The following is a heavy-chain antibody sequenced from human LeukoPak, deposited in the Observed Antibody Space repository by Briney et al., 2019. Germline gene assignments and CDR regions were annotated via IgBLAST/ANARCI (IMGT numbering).Heavy chain of an antibody. J-gene: IGHJ3*02. Sequence: SETLSLTCTVSGGSFSSGSYYWSWIRQPPGKGLEWIGYIYYSGSTNYNPSLKGRVTISVDTSKNQFSLKLSSVTAADTAVYYCARDQSGITMTRGAFDIWGQGTMVTVSS. D-gene: IGHD3-22*01. V-gene: IGHV4-61*01. CDR2: IYYSGST. CDR3: ARDQSGITMTRGAFDI. CDR1: GGSFSSGSYY.